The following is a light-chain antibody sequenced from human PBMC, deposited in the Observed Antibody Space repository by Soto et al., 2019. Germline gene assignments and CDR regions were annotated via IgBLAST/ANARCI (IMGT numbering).Light chain of an antibody. CDR3: QQYKTYTT. Sequence: DIQKTQPPSSLSASVGDTVTITCRASQSISSYLNWYQQKPGKAPKLLIYAASSLQGGVPPRFSGSGSGTDFTLTISSLQPDDSAIYYCQQYKTYTTFGQGTKVGIK. J-gene: IGKJ2*01. CDR1: QSISSY. V-gene: IGKV1-39*01. CDR2: AAS.